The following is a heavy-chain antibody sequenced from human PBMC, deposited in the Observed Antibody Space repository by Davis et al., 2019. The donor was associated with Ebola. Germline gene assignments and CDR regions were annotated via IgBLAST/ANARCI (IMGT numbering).Heavy chain of an antibody. CDR3: ARHDSSGYDAFDI. V-gene: IGHV1-46*03. Sequence: AASVKVSCKASGYTFTNYYMHWVRQAPGQGLEWMGMIKPNDGRTIYAQKFQGRVTMTRDTSTSTVYMELSSLRSEDTAVYYCARHDSSGYDAFDIWGQGTMVTVSS. CDR2: IKPNDGRT. J-gene: IGHJ3*02. CDR1: GYTFTNYY. D-gene: IGHD3-22*01.